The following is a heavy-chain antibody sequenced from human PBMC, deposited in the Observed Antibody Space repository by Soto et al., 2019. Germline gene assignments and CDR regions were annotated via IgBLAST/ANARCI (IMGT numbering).Heavy chain of an antibody. V-gene: IGHV3-30-3*01. CDR1: GFTFSSYA. Sequence: GGSLRLSCAASGFTFSSYAMHWVRQAPGKGLEWVAVISYDGSNKYYADSVKGRFTISRGNSKDMLYLQMNSLRAEDTALYYCARCPCGSGWDEEAFDIWGQGTMVTVSS. J-gene: IGHJ3*02. D-gene: IGHD6-19*01. CDR2: ISYDGSNK. CDR3: ARCPCGSGWDEEAFDI.